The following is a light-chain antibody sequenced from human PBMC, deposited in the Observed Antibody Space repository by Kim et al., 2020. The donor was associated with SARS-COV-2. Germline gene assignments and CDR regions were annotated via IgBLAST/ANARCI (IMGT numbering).Light chain of an antibody. CDR1: RAVASN. CDR2: GAS. J-gene: IGKJ5*01. V-gene: IGKV3-15*01. Sequence: VPQGKRATYSGSTSRAVASNLAWYQQKPGQAPRLLIYGASTRATGVPARFSGSGSETEFTLTSSSLQSEDFAVYYCLQYNTWPLTFGQGTRLEIK. CDR3: LQYNTWPLT.